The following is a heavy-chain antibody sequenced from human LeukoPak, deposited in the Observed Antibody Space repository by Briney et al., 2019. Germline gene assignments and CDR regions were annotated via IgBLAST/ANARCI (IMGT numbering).Heavy chain of an antibody. CDR3: AREVLDSIVTGWYCDV. J-gene: IGHJ2*01. CDR1: GFTFSSYD. Sequence: PGGSLRLSCAASGFTFSSYDWHWVRQAPGKGLEWVSAIGTGGDAYYAGSVKGRFTISRENVQNSLYLHMNSLTAGDTAVYYCAREVLDSIVTGWYCDVWGRGTLVTVSS. D-gene: IGHD2-8*02. CDR2: IGTGGDA. V-gene: IGHV3-13*01.